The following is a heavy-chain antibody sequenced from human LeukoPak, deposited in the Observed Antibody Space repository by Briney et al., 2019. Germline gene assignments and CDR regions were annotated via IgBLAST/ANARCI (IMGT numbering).Heavy chain of an antibody. CDR1: KFIINDYW. CDR3: ARGFDGANAFDL. Sequence: HPGGSLGLSCIASKFIINDYWMNWVRQAPGKGLEWVANIKQDGSQKYYVDSAKGRFTISRDNAKNSVYLQMNSLRAEDTAVYYCARGFDGANAFDLWGQGTLVTVSS. CDR2: IKQDGSQK. V-gene: IGHV3-7*01. J-gene: IGHJ3*01.